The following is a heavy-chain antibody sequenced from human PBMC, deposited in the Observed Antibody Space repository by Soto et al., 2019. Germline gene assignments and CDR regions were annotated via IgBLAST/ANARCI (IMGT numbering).Heavy chain of an antibody. V-gene: IGHV4-34*01. CDR1: GGSFSGYY. CDR2: IYYSGST. D-gene: IGHD3-9*01. J-gene: IGHJ4*02. Sequence: PSETLSLTCAVYGGSFSGYYWSWIRQPPGKGLEWIGEIYYSGSTYYNPSLESRVTISVDKSKNQFSLKLMSLSAADTAVYYCGRLEGLAAISYYFDYWGQGALVTVSS. CDR3: GRLEGLAAISYYFDY.